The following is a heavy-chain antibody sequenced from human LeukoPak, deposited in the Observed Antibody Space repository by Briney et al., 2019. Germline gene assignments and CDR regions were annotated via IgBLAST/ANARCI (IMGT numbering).Heavy chain of an antibody. J-gene: IGHJ6*03. V-gene: IGHV3-23*01. CDR2: ISGSGGST. Sequence: GGSLRLSCAASGFTFSSYAMSWVRQAPGKGLEWVSAISGSGGSTYYADSVKGRFTISRDNSKNTLYLQMNSLRAEDTAVYYCAKGGGYGYGNPTYFYMDVWGKGTTVTVSS. D-gene: IGHD5-18*01. CDR1: GFTFSSYA. CDR3: AKGGGYGYGNPTYFYMDV.